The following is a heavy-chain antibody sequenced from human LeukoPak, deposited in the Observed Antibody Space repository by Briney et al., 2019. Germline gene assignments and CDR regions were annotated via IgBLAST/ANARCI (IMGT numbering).Heavy chain of an antibody. CDR1: GFTFSSYS. V-gene: IGHV3-21*01. CDR3: ARGKGTMVRGVIFDY. Sequence: GGSLRLSCAASGFTFSSYSMNWVRQAPGKGLEWVSSISSSSSYIYYADSVKGRFTISRDNAKNSLYLQMNSLRAEDTAVYYCARGKGTMVRGVIFDYWGQGTLVTVSS. J-gene: IGHJ4*02. CDR2: ISSSSSYI. D-gene: IGHD3-10*01.